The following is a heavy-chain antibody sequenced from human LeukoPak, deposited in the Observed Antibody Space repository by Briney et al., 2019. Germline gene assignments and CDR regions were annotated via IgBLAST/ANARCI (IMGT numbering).Heavy chain of an antibody. CDR3: ATDEYFTVTPTEYFDF. CDR1: GFTFDDYA. CDR2: ISWNSGSI. D-gene: IGHD4-17*01. V-gene: IGHV3-9*01. Sequence: RSLRLSCAASGFTFDDYAMHWVRQAPGKGLEWVSGISWNSGSIGYADSVKGRFTISRDNAKNSLHLQMNSLRVEDTAIYYCATDEYFTVTPTEYFDFWGQGTLVTVSS. J-gene: IGHJ4*02.